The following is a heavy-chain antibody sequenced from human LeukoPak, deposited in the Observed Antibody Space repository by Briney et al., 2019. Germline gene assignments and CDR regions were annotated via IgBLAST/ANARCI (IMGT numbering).Heavy chain of an antibody. J-gene: IGHJ4*02. D-gene: IGHD6-19*01. CDR2: ISGSGGST. CDR3: AKVLAVPPYYFDY. CDR1: GFTFSSYA. V-gene: IGHV3-23*01. Sequence: GGSLRLSCAASGFTFSSYAMSWARQAPGKGLEWVSAISGSGGSTYYADSVKGRFTISRDNSKNTLYLQMNSLRAEDTAVYYCAKVLAVPPYYFDYWGQGTLVTVSS.